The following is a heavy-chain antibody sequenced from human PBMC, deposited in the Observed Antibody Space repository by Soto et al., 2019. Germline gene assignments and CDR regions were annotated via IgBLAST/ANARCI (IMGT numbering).Heavy chain of an antibody. CDR2: TYYSGST. V-gene: IGHV4-59*07. J-gene: IGHJ6*02. CDR3: ASLGGAGFGEPYYYYGMDV. Sequence: SDTLSLSCTVSGGCISSYYWSGFRKPPGKGLEWIGYTYYSGSTNYNPSLKSRVTISVDTSKNQFSLKLSSVTAADTAVYYCASLGGAGFGEPYYYYGMDVWGQGTTVTVSS. D-gene: IGHD3-10*01. CDR1: GGCISSYY.